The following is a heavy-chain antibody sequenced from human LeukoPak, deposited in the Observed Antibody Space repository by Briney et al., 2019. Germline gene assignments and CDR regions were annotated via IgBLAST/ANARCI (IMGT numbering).Heavy chain of an antibody. D-gene: IGHD2/OR15-2a*01. CDR2: MNQDGSER. Sequence: PGGSLRLSCAASGFTFSSYWMSWVRQAPGKGLERVAHMNQDGSERYYVDSVRGRFTISRDNDKNTLYLQMNSLRDDDTAVYYCARGSTTGWLDYFDYWGRGTLVSVSS. CDR3: ARGSTTGWLDYFDY. V-gene: IGHV3-7*01. CDR1: GFTFSSYW. J-gene: IGHJ4*02.